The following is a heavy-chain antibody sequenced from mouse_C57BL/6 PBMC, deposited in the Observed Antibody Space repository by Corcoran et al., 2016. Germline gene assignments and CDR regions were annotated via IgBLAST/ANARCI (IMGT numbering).Heavy chain of an antibody. CDR3: ARSEDYVYAMDY. J-gene: IGHJ4*01. D-gene: IGHD2-4*01. V-gene: IGHV9-3*01. CDR1: GYTFTTYG. Sequence: QIQLVQSGPELKKPGETVKISCKASGYTFTTYGMSWVKQAPGKGLKWMGWINTYSGVPTYADDFKGRFAFSLETSASTAYLQINNLKNEDTATYFCARSEDYVYAMDYWGQGTSVTVSS. CDR2: INTYSGVP.